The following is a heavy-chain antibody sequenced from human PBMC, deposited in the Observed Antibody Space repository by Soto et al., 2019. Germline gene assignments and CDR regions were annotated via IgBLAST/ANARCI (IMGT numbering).Heavy chain of an antibody. J-gene: IGHJ4*02. V-gene: IGHV1-69*13. D-gene: IGHD2-2*01. Sequence: GASVKVSCKASGGTFSSYAISWVRQAPGQGLEWMGGIIPIFGTANYAQKFQGRVTITADESTSTAYMELSSLRSEDTAVYYCARESLLYCSSTSCPFDYWAQGTLVTVSS. CDR1: GGTFSSYA. CDR2: IIPIFGTA. CDR3: ARESLLYCSSTSCPFDY.